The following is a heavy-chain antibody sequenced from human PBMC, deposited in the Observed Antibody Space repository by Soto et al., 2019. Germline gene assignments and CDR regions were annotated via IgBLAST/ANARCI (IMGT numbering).Heavy chain of an antibody. CDR2: IFHNGNT. Sequence: QVQLQESGPGLVKASGTLSLTCAVSSGSIRSSNWWSWVRQSPGKGLEWIGEIFHNGNTYYNPSLKSRVTISVHTAKNQFSLNLGSVTAADTAVYYCARRTWGMDVWGQGTTVTVSS. D-gene: IGHD2-8*01. V-gene: IGHV4-4*02. J-gene: IGHJ6*02. CDR1: SGSIRSSNW. CDR3: ARRTWGMDV.